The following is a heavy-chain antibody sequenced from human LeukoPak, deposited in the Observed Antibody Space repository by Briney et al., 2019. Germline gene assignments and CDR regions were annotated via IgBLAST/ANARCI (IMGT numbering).Heavy chain of an antibody. J-gene: IGHJ4*02. V-gene: IGHV4-39*07. CDR3: ARKQSGTMYDV. D-gene: IGHD1-1*01. Sequence: SETLSLTCIVSGASISSDNYYWAWIRQPPGKGLEWIGTFYSGGSAYYNPSLTSRVSISKDTSDNQFSLRLSSVTAADTAVYYCARKQSGTMYDVWGQGTLVTVTS. CDR2: FYSGGSA. CDR1: GASISSDNYY.